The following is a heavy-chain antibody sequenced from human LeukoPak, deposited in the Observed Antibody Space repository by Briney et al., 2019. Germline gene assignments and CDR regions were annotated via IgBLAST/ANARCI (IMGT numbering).Heavy chain of an antibody. CDR1: GFTFSSYA. D-gene: IGHD6-19*01. V-gene: IGHV3-30-3*01. J-gene: IGHJ5*02. CDR2: ISYDGSNK. CDR3: ARDLYSSGWSGVDL. Sequence: PGGSLRLSCAASGFTFSSYAMHWVRQAPGKGLEWVAVISYDGSNKYYADSVKGRFTISRDNSKNTLYLQMNSLRAEDTAVYYCARDLYSSGWSGVDLWGQGTPVTVSS.